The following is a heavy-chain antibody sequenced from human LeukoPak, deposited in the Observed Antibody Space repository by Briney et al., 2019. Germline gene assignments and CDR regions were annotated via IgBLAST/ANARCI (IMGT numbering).Heavy chain of an antibody. V-gene: IGHV3-48*01. J-gene: IGHJ4*02. D-gene: IGHD6-19*01. Sequence: GGSLRLSCAASGFTFSSHSMNWVRQAPGKGLEWVSYISSSSSTIYYADSVKGRFTISRDNSKNTLYLQKNSLRAEDTAVYYCARNGRDQWLASDYWGQGTLVTVSP. CDR3: ARNGRDQWLASDY. CDR1: GFTFSSHS. CDR2: ISSSSSTI.